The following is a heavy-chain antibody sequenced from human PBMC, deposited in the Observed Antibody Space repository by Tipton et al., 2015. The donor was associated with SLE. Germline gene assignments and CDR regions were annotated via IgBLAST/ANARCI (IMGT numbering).Heavy chain of an antibody. V-gene: IGHV1-2*02. CDR2: INPNSGGT. Sequence: QVQLVQSGAEVKKPGASVTVSCKASGYTFTGYYIHWVRQAPGQGLEWVGWINPNSGGTNYAQKFQGRVTMTRDTSISTTYMERGSRQSDARAFFSGARGGGYCGGGSCYDWFDPWGQGTLVTVSS. J-gene: IGHJ5*02. CDR1: GYTFTGYY. D-gene: IGHD2-15*01. CDR3: ARGGGYCGGGSCYDWFDP.